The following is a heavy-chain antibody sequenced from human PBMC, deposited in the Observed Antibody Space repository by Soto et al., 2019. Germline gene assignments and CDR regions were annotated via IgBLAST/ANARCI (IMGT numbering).Heavy chain of an antibody. V-gene: IGHV1-2*04. CDR3: GIQRTVVVY. D-gene: IGHD2-15*01. J-gene: IGHJ4*02. CDR1: GYSFTGNS. CDR2: INPNNDGT. Sequence: QVHLVQSGAEVKKPGASVRVSCKASGYSFTGNSMHWVRQAPGQGLEWFGWINPNNDGTNYAQKSQGWVTMSRDTSVSTAYMDLNRLKSDHTSGYYCGIQRTVVVYWGQGTLVTVSS.